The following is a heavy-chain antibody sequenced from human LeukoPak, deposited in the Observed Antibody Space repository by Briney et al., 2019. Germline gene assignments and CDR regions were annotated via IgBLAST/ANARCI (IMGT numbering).Heavy chain of an antibody. J-gene: IGHJ4*02. V-gene: IGHV1-2*02. D-gene: IGHD3-22*01. CDR2: IKPSSGGT. CDR3: ARDLYYDSNGY. Sequence: ASVKVSCKASGYTFTGYYIHWVRQAPGQGLEWMGWIKPSSGGTNYAQNFQGRVTMTRDTSINTAYMELSRLRSDDTAVYYCARDLYYDSNGYWGQGTLVTVSS. CDR1: GYTFTGYY.